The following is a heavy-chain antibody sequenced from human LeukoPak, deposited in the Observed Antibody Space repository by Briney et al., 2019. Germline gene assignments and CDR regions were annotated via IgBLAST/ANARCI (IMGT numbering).Heavy chain of an antibody. J-gene: IGHJ3*02. D-gene: IGHD2-8*02. CDR1: GFTFSSYW. CDR3: ARLVGHLGAFDI. Sequence: PGGSLRLSCAASGFTFSSYWMHWVRQAPGKGLVWVSRINSDGSSTSYADSVKGRFTISRDNAKNTLYLQMNSLRAEDTAVYYCARLVGHLGAFDIWGQGTMVTVSS. V-gene: IGHV3-74*01. CDR2: INSDGSST.